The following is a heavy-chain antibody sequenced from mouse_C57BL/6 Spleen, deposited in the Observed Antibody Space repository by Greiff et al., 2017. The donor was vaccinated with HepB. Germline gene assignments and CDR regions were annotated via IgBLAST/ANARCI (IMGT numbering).Heavy chain of an antibody. CDR3: ARSYYSNYAWFAY. Sequence: VQLQQPGTELVKPGASVKLSCKASGYTFTSYWMHWVKQRPGQGLEWIGNINPSNGGTNYNEKFKSKATLTVDKSSSPAYMQLSSLTSEDSAVYYCARSYYSNYAWFAYWGQGTLVTVSA. D-gene: IGHD2-5*01. V-gene: IGHV1-53*01. CDR2: INPSNGGT. J-gene: IGHJ3*01. CDR1: GYTFTSYW.